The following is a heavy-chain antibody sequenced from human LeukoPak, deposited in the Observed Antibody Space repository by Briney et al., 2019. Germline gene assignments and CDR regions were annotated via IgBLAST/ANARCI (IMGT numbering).Heavy chain of an antibody. D-gene: IGHD1-1*01. Sequence: GGSLRLSCAASGFTFSSYGMSWVRQAPGKGLEWVSYISSSGSTIYYADSVKGRFTISRDNAKNSLYLQMNSLRAEDTAVYYCARERKYDSNFDYWGQGTLVTVSS. V-gene: IGHV3-48*04. CDR1: GFTFSSYG. J-gene: IGHJ4*02. CDR3: ARERKYDSNFDY. CDR2: ISSSGSTI.